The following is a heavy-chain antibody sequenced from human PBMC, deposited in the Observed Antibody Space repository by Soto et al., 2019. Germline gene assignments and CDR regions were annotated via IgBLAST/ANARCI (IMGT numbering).Heavy chain of an antibody. CDR3: ASGGSLYWDFVS. CDR2: INAGNGNT. V-gene: IGHV1-3*01. Sequence: ASVKVSCKASGYTFTSYAMHWVRQAPGQRLEWMGWINAGNGNTKYSQKFQGRVTITRDTSASTAYMELSSLRSEDTAVYFCASGGSLYWDFVSWGRGPLVTVPS. D-gene: IGHD1-26*01. CDR1: GYTFTSYA. J-gene: IGHJ2*01.